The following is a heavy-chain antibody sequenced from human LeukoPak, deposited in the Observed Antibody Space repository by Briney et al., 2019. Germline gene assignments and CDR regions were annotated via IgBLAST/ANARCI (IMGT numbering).Heavy chain of an antibody. CDR2: IYPGDSNT. J-gene: IGHJ3*01. CDR1: GYNFANYW. V-gene: IGHV5-51*01. Sequence: GESLKISAKGSGYNFANYWIGWVRPLPGKGLEWMGIIYPGDSNTRSSPSFQVQVTISADKSIAAAFLQWSSLKALDTATYYGTRRLWFGDQEVFDVWGQGTMVTVSS. CDR3: TRRLWFGDQEVFDV. D-gene: IGHD3-10*01.